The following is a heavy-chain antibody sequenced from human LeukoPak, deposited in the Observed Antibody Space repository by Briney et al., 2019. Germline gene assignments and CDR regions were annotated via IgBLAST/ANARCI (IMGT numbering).Heavy chain of an antibody. Sequence: PSETLSLTCDVSGYSIRSNYYWGWIRQPPGKGLEWIGSIYHSGSTYYNPSLKSRVTISVDTSKNQFSLKLSSVTAADTAVYYCARNVSYSFDYWGQGTPVTVSS. CDR3: ARNVSYSFDY. CDR1: GYSIRSNYY. D-gene: IGHD1-1*01. CDR2: IYHSGST. J-gene: IGHJ4*02. V-gene: IGHV4-38-2*01.